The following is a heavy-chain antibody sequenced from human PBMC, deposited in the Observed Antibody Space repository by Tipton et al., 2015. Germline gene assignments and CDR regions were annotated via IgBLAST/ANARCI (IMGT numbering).Heavy chain of an antibody. J-gene: IGHJ4*02. D-gene: IGHD3-22*01. V-gene: IGHV3-7*01. Sequence: GSLRLSCAASGFTFSSYGMHWVRQAPGKGLEWVAHIKPDGSDTYYVDSVKGRFTISRDNAKNSLYLQMNSLRAEDTAVYFCARGDWGSSGQAYWGQGTLVTVSS. CDR2: IKPDGSDT. CDR3: ARGDWGSSGQAY. CDR1: GFTFSSYG.